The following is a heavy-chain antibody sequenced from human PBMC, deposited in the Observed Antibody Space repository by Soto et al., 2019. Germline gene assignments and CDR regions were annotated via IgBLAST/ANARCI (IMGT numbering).Heavy chain of an antibody. CDR2: IYPGDSDT. CDR3: AIQGPLWFEELLSFDY. V-gene: IGHV5-51*01. CDR1: GYSFTSYW. J-gene: IGHJ4*02. D-gene: IGHD3-10*01. Sequence: GESLKISCKGSGYSFTSYWIGWVRQMPGKGLEWMGIIYPGDSDTRYSPSFQGQVTISADKSISTAYLQWSSLKASDTAMYYCAIQGPLWFEELLSFDYWGQGTLVTVSS.